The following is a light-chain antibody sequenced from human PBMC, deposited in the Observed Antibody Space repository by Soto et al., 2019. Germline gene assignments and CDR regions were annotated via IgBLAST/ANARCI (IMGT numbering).Light chain of an antibody. CDR2: DAS. V-gene: IGKV1-5*01. CDR1: QSISSW. Sequence: DIQMTQSPSTLSASVGESVTITRRASQSISSWLAWYQQKPGKAPNFMISDASSLEGGVPSRFSGSGSGTEFTLTIRSLQPDDFATYYCQQYNGYSRTFGQGTKVDIK. J-gene: IGKJ1*01. CDR3: QQYNGYSRT.